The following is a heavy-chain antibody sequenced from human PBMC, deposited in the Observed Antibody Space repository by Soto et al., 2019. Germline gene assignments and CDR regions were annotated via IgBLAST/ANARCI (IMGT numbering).Heavy chain of an antibody. CDR3: VTNRGYYFYYFYS. Sequence: QVQLQESGPGLVKPSQTLSLTFTVSGISIKTGGYYWTWIRKNPERGLEWIGYIYYGGPTYLNPSLERRISMSVDLSMNQFSMRLTSVTDADTAVYYCVTNRGYYFYYFYSWGQGAQFTVSS. CDR1: GISIKTGGYY. V-gene: IGHV4-31*03. D-gene: IGHD5-12*01. CDR2: IYYGGPT. J-gene: IGHJ4*02.